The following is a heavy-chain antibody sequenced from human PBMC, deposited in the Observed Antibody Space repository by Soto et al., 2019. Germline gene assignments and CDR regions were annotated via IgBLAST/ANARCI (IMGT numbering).Heavy chain of an antibody. J-gene: IGHJ4*02. Sequence: SETLSLTCTVSGGSISSDSYYWGWIRQSPEKGLEWIASISYSGSTYYNPTLKSRLIISVDTSKSQFSLKLSSVTAADTAVYYCVATKYKYDTLPAHFDYWGRTTLVTVSS. CDR2: ISYSGST. CDR1: GGSISSDSYY. CDR3: VATKYKYDTLPAHFDY. D-gene: IGHD3-22*01. V-gene: IGHV4-39*01.